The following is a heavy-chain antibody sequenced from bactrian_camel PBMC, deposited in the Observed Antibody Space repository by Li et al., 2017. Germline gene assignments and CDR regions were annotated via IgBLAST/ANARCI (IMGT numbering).Heavy chain of an antibody. J-gene: IGHJ4*01. CDR2: IAPGGDST. Sequence: VQLVESGGDLVQPGGSLRLSCAASAFTFSSYAMYWVRQAPRKGLEWVSAIAPGGDSTSYADSVKGRFTISRDNAMNTLYLQMNSLKPDDTAMYYCAASGAFACGGSWRFVTSGQFAGWGQGTQVTVS. CDR3: AASGAFACGGSWRFVTSGQFAG. V-gene: IGHV3S31*01. CDR1: AFTFSSYA. D-gene: IGHD2*01.